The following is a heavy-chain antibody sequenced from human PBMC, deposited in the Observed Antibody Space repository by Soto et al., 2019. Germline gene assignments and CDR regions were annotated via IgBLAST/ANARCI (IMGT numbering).Heavy chain of an antibody. D-gene: IGHD3-10*01. Sequence: QVQLQESGPGLVKPSETLSLTCTVSGGSVSSGSYYWSWIRQPPGKGLEWIGYIYYSGSTNYNPSLKSRVTISVDTSKNQFSLKLSSVTAADTAVYYCAQRRIRGITMVRGVTDHDYWGQGTLVTVSS. V-gene: IGHV4-61*01. CDR3: AQRRIRGITMVRGVTDHDY. CDR1: GGSVSSGSYY. J-gene: IGHJ4*02. CDR2: IYYSGST.